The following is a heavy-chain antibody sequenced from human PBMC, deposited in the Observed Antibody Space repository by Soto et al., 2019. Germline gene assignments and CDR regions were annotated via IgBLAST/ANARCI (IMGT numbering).Heavy chain of an antibody. Sequence: QVQLVQSGAEVKKPGASVKVSCKASGDTFTSYGISWVRQAPGQGLEGMGWISAYNANTNYAQKLKGRVTMTTDTYTSTAYMSLKRLRSEDTAVDDCERGPYVEIFAGDNNAYWGQGTRVIVSS. J-gene: IGHJ4*02. V-gene: IGHV1-18*01. CDR1: GDTFTSYG. CDR2: ISAYNANT. CDR3: ERGPYVEIFAGDNNAY. D-gene: IGHD3-3*01.